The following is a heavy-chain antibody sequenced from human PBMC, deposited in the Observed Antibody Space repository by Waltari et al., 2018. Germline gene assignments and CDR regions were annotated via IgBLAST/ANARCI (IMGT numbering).Heavy chain of an antibody. CDR1: GFRVNAYT. Sequence: EVQRVEFGGGLVKPGWSLRLSCAASGFRVNAYTMNWVRQTPGKGLEWVSSIGSSSTYTYYANSVKGRFTISRDNAANSLYLEMNALRPDDTGVYYCASHPEDFYYYMDVWGKGTTVTVSS. V-gene: IGHV3-21*06. J-gene: IGHJ6*03. CDR2: IGSSSTYT. CDR3: ASHPEDFYYYMDV.